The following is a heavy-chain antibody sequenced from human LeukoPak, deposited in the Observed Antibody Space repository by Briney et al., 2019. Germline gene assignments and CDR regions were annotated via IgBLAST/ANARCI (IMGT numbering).Heavy chain of an antibody. D-gene: IGHD3-22*01. V-gene: IGHV3-48*01. Sequence: GGSLRLSCAASAFTFSSYSMNWVRQAPGKGLEWVSCISSSSNTIYYADSVKGRFTISRDNAKNSLYLQMNSLRAEDTAVYYCARSQDYDSSGYYYGLDGRDFDYRGQGTLVTVSS. CDR3: ARSQDYDSSGYYYGLDGRDFDY. CDR1: AFTFSSYS. CDR2: ISSSSNTI. J-gene: IGHJ4*02.